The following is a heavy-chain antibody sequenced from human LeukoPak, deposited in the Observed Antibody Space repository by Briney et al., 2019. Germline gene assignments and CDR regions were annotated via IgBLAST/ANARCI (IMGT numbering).Heavy chain of an antibody. V-gene: IGHV3-7*02. Sequence: PGGSLRLSCAASGFTFSSSWMTWVRQAPGKGLEWVAIIKQDGSEKYYVDSVKGRFTISRDNAKNSLYLQMNSLRVEDTALYYCTRPHCDSPGCHWNDAFDIWGRGTMVTVSS. CDR3: TRPHCDSPGCHWNDAFDI. J-gene: IGHJ3*02. CDR1: GFTFSSSW. CDR2: IKQDGSEK. D-gene: IGHD2-2*01.